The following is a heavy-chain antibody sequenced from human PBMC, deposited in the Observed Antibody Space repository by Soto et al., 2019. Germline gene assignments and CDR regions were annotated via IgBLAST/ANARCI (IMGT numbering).Heavy chain of an antibody. CDR1: GGTFSSYA. J-gene: IGHJ4*02. CDR3: ARGGEYSSSSPLDY. V-gene: IGHV1-69*06. Sequence: GASVKVSCKASGGTFSSYAISWVRQAPGQGLEWMGGIIPIFGTANYAQKFQGRVTITADKSTSTAYMELSSLRSEDTAVYYCARGGEYSSSSPLDYWGQGTLVTVSS. D-gene: IGHD6-6*01. CDR2: IIPIFGTA.